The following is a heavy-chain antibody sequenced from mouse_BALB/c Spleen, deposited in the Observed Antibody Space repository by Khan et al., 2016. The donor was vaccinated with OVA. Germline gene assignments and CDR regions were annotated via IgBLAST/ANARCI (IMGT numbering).Heavy chain of an antibody. V-gene: IGHV1S132*01. CDR2: IYPGTDNT. CDR3: SREEALYYFDY. Sequence: QVQLQQSGAELVRPGASVKLSCKTSGYIFTNYWIHWIKQRSGQGLEWIARIYPGTDNTYYDEKLKDKATLTADTSSSTAYMQLSSLKSEDSAVYFCSREEALYYFDYWGQGTTLTVSS. J-gene: IGHJ2*01. D-gene: IGHD3-2*02. CDR1: GYIFTNYW.